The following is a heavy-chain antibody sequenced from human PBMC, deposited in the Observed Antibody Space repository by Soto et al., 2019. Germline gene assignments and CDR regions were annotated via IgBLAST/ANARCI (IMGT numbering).Heavy chain of an antibody. CDR3: SSNGDICRGSDCHRYFDS. CDR1: GLTFSDRW. D-gene: IGHD5-12*01. Sequence: GGSLRLSCAASGLTFSDRWMNWVRQARGKGLEWVANIKEDGSETRYVDSVKGRFTISRDNAKNSVHLEMNDLRVEDTALYYCSSNGDICRGSDCHRYFDSWGQGTLVTVSS. V-gene: IGHV3-7*03. CDR2: IKEDGSET. J-gene: IGHJ4*02.